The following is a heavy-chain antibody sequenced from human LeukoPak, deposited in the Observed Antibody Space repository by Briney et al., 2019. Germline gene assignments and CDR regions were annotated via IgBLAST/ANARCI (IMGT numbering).Heavy chain of an antibody. D-gene: IGHD2-2*01. CDR3: ATRTKRGYCSSTSCYGYSAHFDY. CDR1: GGSISSGSYY. J-gene: IGHJ4*02. V-gene: IGHV4-61*02. Sequence: SETLSLTCTVSGGSISSGSYYWSWIRQPAGKGPEWIGRIYTSGSTNYNPSLKSRVTISVDTSKNQFSLKLSSVTAADTAVYYCATRTKRGYCSSTSCYGYSAHFDYWGQGTLVTVSS. CDR2: IYTSGST.